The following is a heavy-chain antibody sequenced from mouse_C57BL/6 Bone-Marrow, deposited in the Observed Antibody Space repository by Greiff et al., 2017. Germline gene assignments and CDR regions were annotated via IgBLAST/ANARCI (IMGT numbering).Heavy chain of an antibody. Sequence: VQLQQSGPELVKPGASVKISCKASGYTFTDYYMNWVKQSHGKSLEWIGDINPNNGGTSYNQKFKGKATLTVDKSSSTAYMELRSLTSEDSAVYYCARSGYYYGSSGTYWYFDVWGTGTTVTVSS. CDR1: GYTFTDYY. D-gene: IGHD1-1*01. J-gene: IGHJ1*03. V-gene: IGHV1-26*01. CDR3: ARSGYYYGSSGTYWYFDV. CDR2: INPNNGGT.